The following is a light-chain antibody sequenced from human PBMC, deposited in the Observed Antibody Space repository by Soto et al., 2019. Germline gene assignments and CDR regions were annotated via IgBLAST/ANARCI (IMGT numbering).Light chain of an antibody. J-gene: IGKJ1*01. CDR3: QHYNSYSEA. CDR2: AAS. Sequence: DIQMTQSPSSLSASVGETVTITCRASQGISNFLAWYQQKPGTVPKLLIYAASTLQSGVPSRFSGSGSGTDFVLTISSLQPEDVATYYCQHYNSYSEAFGQGTKV. V-gene: IGKV1-27*01. CDR1: QGISNF.